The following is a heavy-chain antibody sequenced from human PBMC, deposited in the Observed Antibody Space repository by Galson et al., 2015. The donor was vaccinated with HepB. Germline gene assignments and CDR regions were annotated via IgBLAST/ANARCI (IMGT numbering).Heavy chain of an antibody. CDR2: ISAYNGNT. Sequence: SVKVSCKASGYTFTSYGISWVRQAPGQGLEWMGWISAYNGNTNYAQKLQGRVTMTTDTSTSTAYMELRSLRSDDTAVYYCARDWVRGVIIGYYYYYGMDVWGQGTTVTVSS. J-gene: IGHJ6*02. V-gene: IGHV1-18*04. D-gene: IGHD3-10*01. CDR3: ARDWVRGVIIGYYYYYGMDV. CDR1: GYTFTSYG.